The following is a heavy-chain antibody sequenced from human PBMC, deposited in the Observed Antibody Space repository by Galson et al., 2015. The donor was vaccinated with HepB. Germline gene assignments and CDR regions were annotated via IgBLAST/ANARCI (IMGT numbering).Heavy chain of an antibody. V-gene: IGHV3-30*04. J-gene: IGHJ4*02. CDR3: ARHAGSDSGSNDL. D-gene: IGHD1-26*01. Sequence: SLRLSCAASGFNFSDSPLHWVRQAPGKGLEWLAKISDEGMNKYYADSVRGRFTISRDNAKNSVHLQMNSLRVDDTAVYYCARHAGSDSGSNDLWGQGTVVSLS. CDR2: ISDEGMNK. CDR1: GFNFSDSP.